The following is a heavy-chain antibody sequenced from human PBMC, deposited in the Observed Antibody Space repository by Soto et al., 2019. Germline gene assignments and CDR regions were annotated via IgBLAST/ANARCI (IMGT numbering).Heavy chain of an antibody. CDR2: ISGSGGST. V-gene: IGHV3-23*01. CDR1: GFTFSSYA. Sequence: EVQLLESGGGLVQPGGSLRLSCAASGFTFSSYAMTWVRQAPGKGLEWVSAISGSGGSTYYADSVKGRFTISRDNSKNTLYLQMNSLTAEDTAVYYCAKDRLDLPGSWFDPWGQGTLVTVSS. J-gene: IGHJ5*02. D-gene: IGHD6-25*01. CDR3: AKDRLDLPGSWFDP.